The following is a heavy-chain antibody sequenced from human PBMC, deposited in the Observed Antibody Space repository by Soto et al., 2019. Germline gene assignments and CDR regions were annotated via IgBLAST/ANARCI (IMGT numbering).Heavy chain of an antibody. Sequence: ASVKVSCKASGYTFTGYYMHWVRQAPGQGLEWMGWINPNSGGTNYAQKFQGWVTMTRDTSISTAYMELSRLRSDDTAVYYCAREASSGYDSTFDYWGQGTLVTAPQ. CDR3: AREASSGYDSTFDY. CDR2: INPNSGGT. J-gene: IGHJ4*02. CDR1: GYTFTGYY. D-gene: IGHD5-12*01. V-gene: IGHV1-2*04.